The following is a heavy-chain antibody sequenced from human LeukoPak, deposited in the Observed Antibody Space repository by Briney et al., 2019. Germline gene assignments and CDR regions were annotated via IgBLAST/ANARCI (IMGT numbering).Heavy chain of an antibody. V-gene: IGHV1-3*03. CDR3: ARESTNYDFWSGYYMGLDY. D-gene: IGHD3-3*01. CDR1: GYTFTGYY. Sequence: ASVKISCKASGYTFTGYYMHWVRQAPGQRLEWMGWINAGNGNTKYSQEFQGRVTITRDTSASTAYMELSSLRSEDMAVYYCARESTNYDFWSGYYMGLDYWGQGTLVTVSS. J-gene: IGHJ4*02. CDR2: INAGNGNT.